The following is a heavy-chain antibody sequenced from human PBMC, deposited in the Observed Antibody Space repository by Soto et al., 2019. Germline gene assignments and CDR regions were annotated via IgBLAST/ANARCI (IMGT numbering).Heavy chain of an antibody. V-gene: IGHV3-30*18. CDR1: GFTFSSYG. J-gene: IGHJ4*02. Sequence: QVQLVESGGGVVQPGRSLRLSCAASGFTFSSYGMHWVRQAPGKGLEWVAVISYDGSNKYYADSVKGRFTISRDNSKNTLYLKMNSLRAEDTAVYYCAKIRLPPSGYDYVAWVTTTPRFDYWGQGTLVTVSS. D-gene: IGHD5-12*01. CDR2: ISYDGSNK. CDR3: AKIRLPPSGYDYVAWVTTTPRFDY.